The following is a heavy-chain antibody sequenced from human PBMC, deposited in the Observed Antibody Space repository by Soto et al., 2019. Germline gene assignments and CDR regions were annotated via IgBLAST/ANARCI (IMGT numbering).Heavy chain of an antibody. CDR3: AKDSHYDTLTGYYNAFDI. D-gene: IGHD3-9*01. CDR2: ISGSGGST. V-gene: IGHV3-23*01. CDR1: GFTFSSYA. Sequence: GGSLRLSCAASGFTFSSYAMSWVRQAPGKGLEWVSAISGSGGSTYYADSVKGRFTISRDNSKNTLYLQMNSLRAEDTAVYYCAKDSHYDTLTGYYNAFDIWGQGTMVTVS. J-gene: IGHJ3*02.